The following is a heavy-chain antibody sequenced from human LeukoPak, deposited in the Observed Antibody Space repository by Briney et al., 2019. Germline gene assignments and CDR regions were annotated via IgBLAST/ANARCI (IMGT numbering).Heavy chain of an antibody. CDR3: AKAPRGDFWTGSSYMDV. V-gene: IGHV3-23*01. Sequence: PGGSLRLSCAASGFTFSSYAMSWVRQAPGKGLEWVSAISGSGGSTYYADSVKGRFTISRDNSKNTLYLQMNSLRAEDTAVYYCAKAPRGDFWTGSSYMDVWGKGTTVTVSS. CDR2: ISGSGGST. D-gene: IGHD3-3*01. J-gene: IGHJ6*03. CDR1: GFTFSSYA.